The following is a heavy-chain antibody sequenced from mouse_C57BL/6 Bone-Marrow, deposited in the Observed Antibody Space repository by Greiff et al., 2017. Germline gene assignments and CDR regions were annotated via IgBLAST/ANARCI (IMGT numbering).Heavy chain of an antibody. J-gene: IGHJ4*01. CDR3: ARVDGDYVDYYARDY. CDR1: GYTFTSYW. V-gene: IGHV1-69*01. CDR2: LDPSDSYT. Sequence: VQLQQPGAELVMPGASVKLSCKASGYTFTSYWMHWVKQMPGQGLEWIGELDPSDSYTNYNQKFKGKSTLTVDKSSSTAYMQLSSLTSEVSSVYCCARVDGDYVDYYARDYWGQGTSVTVSS. D-gene: IGHD2-13*01.